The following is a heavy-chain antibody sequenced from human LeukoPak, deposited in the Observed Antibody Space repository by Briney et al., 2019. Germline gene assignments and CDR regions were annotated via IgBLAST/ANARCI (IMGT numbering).Heavy chain of an antibody. CDR3: ARGVILDY. V-gene: IGHV4-38-2*01. CDR1: GYSISSGYY. CDR2: IYHSGST. Sequence: SETLSLTCAVSGYSISSGYYWGWIRQPPGKGLEWIGSIYHSGSTYYNPSLKSRVTISVDTSKNQFSLKLSSVTAAYTAVYYCARGVILDYWGQGTLVTVSS. J-gene: IGHJ4*02. D-gene: IGHD3-16*02.